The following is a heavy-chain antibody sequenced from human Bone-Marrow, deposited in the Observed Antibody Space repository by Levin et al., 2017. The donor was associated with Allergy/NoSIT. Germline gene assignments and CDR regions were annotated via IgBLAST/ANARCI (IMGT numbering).Heavy chain of an antibody. D-gene: IGHD6-19*01. V-gene: IGHV4-34*12. CDR1: GGSFRGYY. CDR2: IIHSGST. J-gene: IGHJ3*02. Sequence: TSSETLSLTCAVDGGSFRGYYWNWIRQPPGKGLEWIGEIIHSGSTNYNPSLQSRVTISVDKSKNQFSLKLNSLTAADTALYYCARLTYGSGAVAFEIWGQGTMVTVSS. CDR3: ARLTYGSGAVAFEI.